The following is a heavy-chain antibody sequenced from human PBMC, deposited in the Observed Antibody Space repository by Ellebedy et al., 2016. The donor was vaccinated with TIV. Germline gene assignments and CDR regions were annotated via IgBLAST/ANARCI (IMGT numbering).Heavy chain of an antibody. J-gene: IGHJ5*01. V-gene: IGHV3-15*01. Sequence: PGGSLRLSCGASGFPFRDAWMSWVRQAPGKGLEWVGRIKSRGSGGTIDYATPVKGRFTISRDDSKNTLSLQMTSLKSEDTAMYFCTWDMTHWFASWGQGTLVTVSS. CDR1: GFPFRDAW. CDR2: IKSRGSGGTI. D-gene: IGHD1-26*01. CDR3: TWDMTHWFAS.